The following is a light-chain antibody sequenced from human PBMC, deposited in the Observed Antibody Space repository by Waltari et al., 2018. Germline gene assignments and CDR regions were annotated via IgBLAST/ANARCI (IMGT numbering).Light chain of an antibody. Sequence: DIVMTQSPDSLAVSLGERATINCKSSQSILYSSNNKNYLAWYQQKPGQPPKLLIYWASSRESGVPDRFSGSGSGTNFTLTISSLQAEDVAVYHCQQYYNTPCTFGQGTKLEIK. J-gene: IGKJ2*02. CDR2: WAS. V-gene: IGKV4-1*01. CDR3: QQYYNTPCT. CDR1: QSILYSSNNKNY.